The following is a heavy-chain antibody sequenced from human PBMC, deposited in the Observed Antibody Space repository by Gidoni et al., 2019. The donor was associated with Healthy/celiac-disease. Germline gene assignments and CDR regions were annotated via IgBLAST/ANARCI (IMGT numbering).Heavy chain of an antibody. J-gene: IGHJ4*02. CDR1: GGSISSGGYY. CDR3: ARVSEYSSRNDVDY. Sequence: QVQLQESGPGLVKPSQTLSPPCTVSGGSISSGGYYWHCIRQHPGKGLEGIGYIYYSGSTYYNPSLKSRVTISVDTSKNQFSLKLSSVTAADTAVYYWARVSEYSSRNDVDYWGQGTLVTVSS. V-gene: IGHV4-31*03. CDR2: IYYSGST. D-gene: IGHD6-13*01.